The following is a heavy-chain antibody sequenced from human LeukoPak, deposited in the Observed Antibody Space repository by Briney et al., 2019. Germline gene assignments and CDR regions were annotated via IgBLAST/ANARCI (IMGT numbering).Heavy chain of an antibody. Sequence: KSSETLSLTCFVSGDSISSSSYYWGWIRQPPGKGLEWIGNIYYSGSTYYNPSLKSRLTISVDTSRNQFSLKLSSVTAADTAVYYCARVPGYGSGWARGYFDYWGQGTLVTVSS. CDR2: IYYSGST. D-gene: IGHD6-19*01. V-gene: IGHV4-39*01. CDR3: ARVPGYGSGWARGYFDY. CDR1: GDSISSSSYY. J-gene: IGHJ4*02.